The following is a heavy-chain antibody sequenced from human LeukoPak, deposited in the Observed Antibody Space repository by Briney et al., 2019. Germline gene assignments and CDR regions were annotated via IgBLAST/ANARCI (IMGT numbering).Heavy chain of an antibody. CDR2: ISNSGSTI. J-gene: IGHJ4*02. V-gene: IGHV3-48*01. CDR3: ARDGDYGGFDY. D-gene: IGHD4-23*01. Sequence: GGSLRLSCAASGFTFSSYSMNWVRQAPGKGLEWILYISNSGSTIYYADSVKGRFTISRDNAKNLQYLQTNSLRAEDTAVYYCARDGDYGGFDYWGQGTLVTVSS. CDR1: GFTFSSYS.